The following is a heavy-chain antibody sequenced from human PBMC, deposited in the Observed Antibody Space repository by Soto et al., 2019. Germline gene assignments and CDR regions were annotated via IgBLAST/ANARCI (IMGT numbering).Heavy chain of an antibody. Sequence: ASVKVSCKASGYTFTSYYMHWVRQAPGQGLEWMGIINPSGGSTSYAQKFQGRVTMTRDTSTSTVYMELSSLRSEDTAVYYCARGSGSYYRELYGMDVWGQGTTVTVSS. CDR2: INPSGGST. CDR1: GYTFTSYY. V-gene: IGHV1-46*03. CDR3: ARGSGSYYRELYGMDV. D-gene: IGHD3-10*01. J-gene: IGHJ6*02.